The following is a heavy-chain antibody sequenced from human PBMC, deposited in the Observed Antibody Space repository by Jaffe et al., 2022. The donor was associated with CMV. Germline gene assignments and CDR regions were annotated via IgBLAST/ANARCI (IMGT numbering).Heavy chain of an antibody. Sequence: QVQLVQSGAEVKKPGASVKVSCKASGYIFTGYGISWVRQAPGQGLEWMGWISAYNGNTNYAQKFQGRVTMTTDTSTSTAYMDLRSLRSDDTAVYYCARAPMGFITAVGNWLDPWGQGTLVTVSS. J-gene: IGHJ5*02. CDR2: ISAYNGNT. V-gene: IGHV1-18*01. CDR3: ARAPMGFITAVGNWLDP. D-gene: IGHD6-13*01. CDR1: GYIFTGYG.